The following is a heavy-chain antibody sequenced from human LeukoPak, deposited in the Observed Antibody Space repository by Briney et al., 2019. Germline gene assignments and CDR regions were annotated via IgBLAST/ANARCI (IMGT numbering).Heavy chain of an antibody. D-gene: IGHD5-12*01. Sequence: ASVKLSCTAAGYTXTSXXIHXXRXAXGXGXGWMGIXNPSGGSTGYAQKCQGRVTMTRDTTTSTVYMELSSLRAEDTAVYYCARDSGRYSGYDSYFDYWGQGTLVTVSS. CDR1: GYTXTSXX. V-gene: IGHV1-46*01. CDR2: XNPSGGST. CDR3: ARDSGRYSGYDSYFDY. J-gene: IGHJ4*02.